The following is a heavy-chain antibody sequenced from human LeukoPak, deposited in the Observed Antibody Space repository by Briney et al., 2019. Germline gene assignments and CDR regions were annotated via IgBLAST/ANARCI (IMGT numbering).Heavy chain of an antibody. D-gene: IGHD6-13*01. CDR2: IYQSGST. J-gene: IGHJ4*02. CDR3: ARDPGNIAAAAKGYFDY. Sequence: SQTLSLTCTVSGGSISSGGYYWSWIRQPPGKGLEWIGYIYQSGSTYYNPSLQSPVTISVDTSKNQFSLKLSSVTAADTAVYYCARDPGNIAAAAKGYFDYWGQGTLVTVSS. V-gene: IGHV4-30-2*01. CDR1: GGSISSGGYY.